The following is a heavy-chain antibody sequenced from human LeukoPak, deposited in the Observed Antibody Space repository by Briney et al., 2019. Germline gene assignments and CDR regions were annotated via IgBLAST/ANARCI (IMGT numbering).Heavy chain of an antibody. CDR1: GFTFSSYA. CDR2: ISSSSTI. Sequence: PGGSQRLSCAASGFTFSSYAMSWVRQAPGKGLEWVSYISSSSTIYYADSVKGRFTISRDNAKNSLYLQMNSLRAEDTAVYYCARGGRTLDYWGQGTLVTVSS. D-gene: IGHD3-10*01. V-gene: IGHV3-48*01. J-gene: IGHJ4*02. CDR3: ARGGRTLDY.